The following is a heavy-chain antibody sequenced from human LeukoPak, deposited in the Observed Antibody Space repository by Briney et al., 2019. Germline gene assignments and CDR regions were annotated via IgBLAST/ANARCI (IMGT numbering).Heavy chain of an antibody. J-gene: IGHJ4*02. CDR3: AVMIVVVTSPDY. Sequence: GGSLRLSCAASGFPFSSYSMNWVRQAPGKGLEWVSSISSSSSYIYYADSVKGRFTISRDNAKNSLYLQMNSLRAEDTAVYYCAVMIVVVTSPDYWGQGTLVTVSS. V-gene: IGHV3-21*01. CDR1: GFPFSSYS. CDR2: ISSSSSYI. D-gene: IGHD3-22*01.